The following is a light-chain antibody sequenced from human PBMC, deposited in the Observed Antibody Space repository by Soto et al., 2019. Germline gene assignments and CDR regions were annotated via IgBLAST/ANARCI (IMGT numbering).Light chain of an antibody. J-gene: IGKJ2*01. Sequence: DIQITQSPSTLSASVGDRVTITCRASQSITTYLAWYQQKPGKAPKLLIYKASSLESGVPSRLSGSGSGTEFTLTLSSLQPDDFATYYCQQYDSYPYTFGQGTKLEIK. CDR1: QSITTY. V-gene: IGKV1-5*03. CDR3: QQYDSYPYT. CDR2: KAS.